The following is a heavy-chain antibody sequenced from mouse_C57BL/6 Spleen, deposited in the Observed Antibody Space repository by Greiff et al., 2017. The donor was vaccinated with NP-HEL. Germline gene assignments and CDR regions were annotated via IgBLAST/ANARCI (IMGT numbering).Heavy chain of an antibody. J-gene: IGHJ3*01. CDR2: IWSGGST. CDR1: GFSLTSYG. Sequence: VKLVESGPGLVQPSQSLSITYTVSGFSLTSYGVHWVRQSPGKGLEWLGVIWSGGSTDYNAAFISRLSISKDNSKSQVFFKMNSLQADDTAIYYCARKSDSSGAWFAYWGQGTLVTVSA. D-gene: IGHD3-2*02. CDR3: ARKSDSSGAWFAY. V-gene: IGHV2-2*01.